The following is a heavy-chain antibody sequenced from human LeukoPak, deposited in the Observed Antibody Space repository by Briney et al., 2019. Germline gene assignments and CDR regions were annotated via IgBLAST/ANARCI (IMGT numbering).Heavy chain of an antibody. CDR1: GGTFSSYA. Sequence: SVKVSCKASGGTFSSYAISWVRQAPGQGLEWMGGIIPIFGTANYAQKFQGRVTITADESTSTAYMELSSLRSEDTAVYYCVAGAYSSGYLFDYWGQGTLVTVFS. D-gene: IGHD6-19*01. V-gene: IGHV1-69*13. J-gene: IGHJ4*02. CDR3: VAGAYSSGYLFDY. CDR2: IIPIFGTA.